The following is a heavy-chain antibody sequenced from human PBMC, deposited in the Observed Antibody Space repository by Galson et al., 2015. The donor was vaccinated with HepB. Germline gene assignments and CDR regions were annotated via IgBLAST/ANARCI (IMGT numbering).Heavy chain of an antibody. CDR3: ACFDYEFNYYYGMDV. CDR1: GFIFRTYW. D-gene: IGHD5-12*01. J-gene: IGHJ6*02. CDR2: IKEDASEK. V-gene: IGHV3-7*05. Sequence: SLRLSCAASGFIFRTYWMSWVRQAPGKGLEWVANIKEDASEKLYVDSVKGRFTISRDNAKNSLHLQMNSLRAEDTAIYYCACFDYEFNYYYGMDVWGQGTTVTVSS.